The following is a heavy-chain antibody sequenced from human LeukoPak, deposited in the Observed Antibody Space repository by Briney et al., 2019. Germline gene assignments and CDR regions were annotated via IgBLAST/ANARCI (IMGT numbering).Heavy chain of an antibody. J-gene: IGHJ3*02. D-gene: IGHD1-1*01. Sequence: PGGSLRLSCAGAGFTFSNYGMHWVRQAPGKGLEWVAVISYEGRTTYYADSVKGRFTISRDNSKNTLYLQMGSLRAEDMAVYYCARRTFLNAFDIWGQGTMVTVSS. CDR3: ARRTFLNAFDI. V-gene: IGHV3-30*03. CDR1: GFTFSNYG. CDR2: ISYEGRTT.